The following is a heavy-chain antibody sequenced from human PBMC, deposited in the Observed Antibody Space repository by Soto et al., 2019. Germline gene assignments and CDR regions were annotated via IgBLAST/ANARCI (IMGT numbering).Heavy chain of an antibody. Sequence: GGSLRLSCAASGFTFSSHWMHWVRQAPGKGLMWVSHIKTDGSTTNYADSVKGRFTISRDNTKNTLYLQMNSLRAEDTAVYYCARDYVSGSSASRGPGTLVTVSS. CDR2: IKTDGSTT. CDR3: ARDYVSGSSAS. V-gene: IGHV3-74*01. D-gene: IGHD3-16*01. J-gene: IGHJ4*02. CDR1: GFTFSSHW.